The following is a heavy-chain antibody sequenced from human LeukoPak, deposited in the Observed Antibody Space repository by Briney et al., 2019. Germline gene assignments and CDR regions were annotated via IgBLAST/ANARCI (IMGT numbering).Heavy chain of an antibody. CDR3: AEGRKNFDY. V-gene: IGHV1-8*01. D-gene: IGHD2-15*01. J-gene: IGHJ4*02. CDR2: MNPKTGDT. CDR1: GYTFTIFD. Sequence: ASVKVSCKASGYTFTIFDINWVRQAPGQGLEWVGWMNPKTGDTVYAQNFQGRVTMTRDTSIGTAYMELSSLRSEDTAVYYCAEGRKNFDYWGQGTLVTVSS.